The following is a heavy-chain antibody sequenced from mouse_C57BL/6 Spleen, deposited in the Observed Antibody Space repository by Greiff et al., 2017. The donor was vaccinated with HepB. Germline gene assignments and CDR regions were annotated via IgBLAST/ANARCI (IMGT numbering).Heavy chain of an antibody. V-gene: IGHV1-26*01. J-gene: IGHJ2*01. CDR1: GYTFTDYY. D-gene: IGHD3-3*01. Sequence: VQLQQSGPELVKPGASVKISCKASGYTFTDYYMNWVKQSHGKSLEWIGDINPNNGGTSYNQKFKGKATLTVDKSSSTAYMELRSLTSEDSAVYYCARGRRRGYFDYWGQGTTLTVSS. CDR2: INPNNGGT. CDR3: ARGRRRGYFDY.